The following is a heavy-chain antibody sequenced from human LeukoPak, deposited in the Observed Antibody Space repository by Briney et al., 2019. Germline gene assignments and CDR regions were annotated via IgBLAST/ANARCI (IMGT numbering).Heavy chain of an antibody. CDR3: AKEGFRLVGPDAFDI. CDR2: ISGSGGST. V-gene: IGHV3-23*01. CDR1: GFTVSSNY. J-gene: IGHJ3*02. Sequence: GGSLRLSCAASGFTVSSNYMSWVRQAPGKGLEWVSAISGSGGSTYYADSVKGRFTISRDNSKNTLYLQMNSLRAEDTAVYYCAKEGFRLVGPDAFDIWGQGTMVTVSS. D-gene: IGHD2-21*01.